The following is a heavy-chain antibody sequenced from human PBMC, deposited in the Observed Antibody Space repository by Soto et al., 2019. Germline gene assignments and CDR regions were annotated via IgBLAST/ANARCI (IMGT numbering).Heavy chain of an antibody. CDR3: AKVGWCRGGSFYSGDFQH. Sequence: EVQLVESGGGLVQPGRSLRLSCAASGFTFDDYAMHWVRQAPGKGLEWVSGISWNSGSIGYADSVKGRFTISRDTAKNSLYLQMNSLRAEHTALYYCAKVGWCRGGSFYSGDFQHWGQGTLVTVSS. V-gene: IGHV3-9*01. CDR2: ISWNSGSI. J-gene: IGHJ1*01. D-gene: IGHD2-15*01. CDR1: GFTFDDYA.